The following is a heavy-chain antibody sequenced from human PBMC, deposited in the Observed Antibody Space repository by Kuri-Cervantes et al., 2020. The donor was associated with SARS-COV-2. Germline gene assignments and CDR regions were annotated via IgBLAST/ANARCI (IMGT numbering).Heavy chain of an antibody. CDR3: ACTKVVPAAIARLDY. CDR2: INPNSGGT. D-gene: IGHD2-2*02. V-gene: IGHV1-2*02. Sequence: ASVKVSCKASGYTFTGYYVHWVRQAPGQGLEWMGWINPNSGGTNYAQKFQGRVTMTRDTSISTAYMELSRLRSDDTAVYHCACTKVVPAAIARLDYWGQGTLVTVSS. CDR1: GYTFTGYY. J-gene: IGHJ4*02.